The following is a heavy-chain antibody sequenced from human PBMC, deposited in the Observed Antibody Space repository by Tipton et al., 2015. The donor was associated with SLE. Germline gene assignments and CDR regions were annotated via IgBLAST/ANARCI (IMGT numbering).Heavy chain of an antibody. Sequence: GSLRLSCAASGFTFDDYGMSWVRQAPGKGLEWVANIKQDGSEKYYVDSVKGRFTISRDNAKNSLYLQMNSLRAEDTAVYYCARIAASGAFDIWGQGTMVTVSS. CDR2: IKQDGSEK. CDR1: GFTFDDYG. V-gene: IGHV3-7*03. CDR3: ARIAASGAFDI. D-gene: IGHD6-13*01. J-gene: IGHJ3*02.